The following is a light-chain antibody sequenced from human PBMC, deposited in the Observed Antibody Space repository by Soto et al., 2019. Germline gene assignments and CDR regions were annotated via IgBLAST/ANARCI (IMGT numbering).Light chain of an antibody. CDR3: CSNAGSYV. CDR2: EVS. CDR1: SSDVGGYNY. V-gene: IGLV2-11*01. J-gene: IGLJ1*01. Sequence: QSALTQPRSVSGSPGQSVTISCTGTSSDVGGYNYVSWYQHHPGKAPKLMIYEVSKRPSGVPDRFSGSKSGNTASLTISGLQAEDEADYYCCSNAGSYVFGTGTKVTVL.